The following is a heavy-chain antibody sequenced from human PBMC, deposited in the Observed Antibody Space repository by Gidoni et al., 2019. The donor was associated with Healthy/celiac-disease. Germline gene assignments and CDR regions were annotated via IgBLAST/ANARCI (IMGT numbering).Heavy chain of an antibody. D-gene: IGHD3-10*01. CDR3: ARPRPITYGAPRLTWFDY. Sequence: QVQLQQWGAGLLKPSETLSLPCAVYGGSFSGYYCRWIRQPPGKGLEWIGEINHSGSTTYNPSLKSRVTISVDTSKNQFSLKLSSVTAAYTAVYYCARPRPITYGAPRLTWFDYWGQGTLVTVSS. CDR1: GGSFSGYY. CDR2: INHSGST. V-gene: IGHV4-34*01. J-gene: IGHJ4*02.